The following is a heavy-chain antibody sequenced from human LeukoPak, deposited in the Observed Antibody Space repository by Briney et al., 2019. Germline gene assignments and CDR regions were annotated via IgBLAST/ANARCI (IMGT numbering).Heavy chain of an antibody. J-gene: IGHJ3*02. CDR1: GGSFSGYY. D-gene: IGHD3-16*02. V-gene: IGHV4-34*01. CDR3: ARFMITFGGVIPYHAFDI. Sequence: SETLSLTCAVYGGSFSGYYWSWIRQPPGKGLERIGEINHSGSTNYNPSLKSRVTISVDTSKNQFSLKLSSVTAADTAVYYCARFMITFGGVIPYHAFDIWGQGTMVTVSS. CDR2: INHSGST.